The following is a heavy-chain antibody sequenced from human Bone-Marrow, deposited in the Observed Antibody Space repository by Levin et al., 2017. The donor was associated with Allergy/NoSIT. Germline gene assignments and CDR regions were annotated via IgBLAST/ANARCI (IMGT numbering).Heavy chain of an antibody. CDR3: AKAWDFDWNYAFDY. J-gene: IGHJ4*02. CDR1: GFTFSSYA. CDR2: ISGSGGST. V-gene: IGHV3-23*01. D-gene: IGHD1-7*01. Sequence: GESLKISCAASGFTFSSYAMSWVRQAPGKGLEWVSAISGSGGSTYYADSVKGRFTISRDNSKNTLYLQMNSLRAEDTAVYYCAKAWDFDWNYAFDYWGQGTLVTVSS.